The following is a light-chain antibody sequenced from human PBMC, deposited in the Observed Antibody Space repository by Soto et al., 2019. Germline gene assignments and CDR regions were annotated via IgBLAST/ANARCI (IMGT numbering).Light chain of an antibody. CDR3: QQYSTYFRT. Sequence: DIQMTQSPSTLSASVGDRVTITCWASQSISNWLAWYQQKPGKAPKLLIYKASSLESGVPSRFSGSGSGTEFTLTISSLQPDDFATYYCQQYSTYFRTFGQGTKVEIK. J-gene: IGKJ1*01. CDR2: KAS. CDR1: QSISNW. V-gene: IGKV1-5*03.